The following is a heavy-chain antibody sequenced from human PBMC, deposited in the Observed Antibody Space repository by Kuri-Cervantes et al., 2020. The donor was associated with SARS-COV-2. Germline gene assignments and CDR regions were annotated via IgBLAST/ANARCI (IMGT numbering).Heavy chain of an antibody. D-gene: IGHD2-15*01. J-gene: IGHJ2*01. CDR1: GYTFTSYY. CDR3: ARVAVVVVAADWYFDL. Sequence: ASVKVSCKASGYTFTSYYMHWVRQAPGQGLEWMGIINPSGGSTSYAQKFQGRVTMTRDTSTSTVYVELSSLRSEDTAVYYCARVAVVVVAADWYFDLWGRGTLVTVSS. V-gene: IGHV1-46*01. CDR2: INPSGGST.